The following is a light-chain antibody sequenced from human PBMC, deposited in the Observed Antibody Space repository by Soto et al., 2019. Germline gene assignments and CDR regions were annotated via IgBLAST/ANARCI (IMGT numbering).Light chain of an antibody. CDR3: TVYDFWLRT. CDR1: QSIGLA. CDR2: DAS. V-gene: IGKV3-15*01. J-gene: IGKJ1*01. Sequence: EIVLSHSPATLSLSTGERATLSCRASQSIGLAIAGYQHQPGQAPRLLIFDASPSATGIPARISGSGSGTEFTLTICILQAEDFVVYCCTVYDFWLRTFGEGTKVDI.